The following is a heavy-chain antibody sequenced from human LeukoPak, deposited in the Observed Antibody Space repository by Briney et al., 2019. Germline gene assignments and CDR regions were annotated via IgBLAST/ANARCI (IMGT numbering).Heavy chain of an antibody. D-gene: IGHD3-3*01. V-gene: IGHV3-23*01. CDR1: GFTFSTYA. J-gene: IGHJ4*02. CDR3: ARRSDFHFDY. CDR2: ISGSGGVNT. Sequence: GGSLRLSCAASGFTFSTYAMTWVRQAPGKGLEWVSEISGSGGVNTYYADSVKGRFTISRDNSKNTLFLEMHSLRAEDTALYYCARRSDFHFDYWGQGTLVTVSS.